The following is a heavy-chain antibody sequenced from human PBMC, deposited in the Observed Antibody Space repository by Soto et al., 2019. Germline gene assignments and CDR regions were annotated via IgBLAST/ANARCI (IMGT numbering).Heavy chain of an antibody. CDR3: ACYRKVSGYYDAFDI. D-gene: IGHD3-22*01. Sequence: GESLKISCKGCGYSFTSYWIGWVRQIPGKGLEWMGIIYPGDSDTRYSPSFQGQVTISADKSISTAYLQWSSLKASDTAMYYCACYRKVSGYYDAFDIWGQGTMVTV. CDR1: GYSFTSYW. V-gene: IGHV5-51*01. J-gene: IGHJ3*02. CDR2: IYPGDSDT.